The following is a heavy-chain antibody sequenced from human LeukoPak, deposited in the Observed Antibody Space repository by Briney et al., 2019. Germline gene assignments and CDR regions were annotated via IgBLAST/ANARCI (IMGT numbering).Heavy chain of an antibody. CDR1: GGSISSGGYS. V-gene: IGHV4-30-2*01. J-gene: IGHJ6*02. D-gene: IGHD2/OR15-2a*01. Sequence: SETLSLTCAVSGGSISSGGYSWSWIRPPPGQGLEWLGYIYHSGSTYYNPSLKSRVTISVDRSKNQFSLKLSSVTAADTAVYYCARGSGTNRPPFMDVWGQGTTVTVSS. CDR2: IYHSGST. CDR3: ARGSGTNRPPFMDV.